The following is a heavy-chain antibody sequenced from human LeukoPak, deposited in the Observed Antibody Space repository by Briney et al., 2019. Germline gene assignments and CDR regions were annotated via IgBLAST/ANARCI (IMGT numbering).Heavy chain of an antibody. Sequence: GGSLTLSCAASGFTFNTYWMIWVRQAPGKGLEWVANIDQGGSTKYHVDSLKGRFTISRDNAKHSLYLQMNSLRAEDTAVYYCVRDKGGRSGAIYYDAFDVWGQGTMVSVSS. J-gene: IGHJ3*01. CDR3: VRDKGGRSGAIYYDAFDV. D-gene: IGHD1-26*01. CDR2: IDQGGSTK. CDR1: GFTFNTYW. V-gene: IGHV3-7*01.